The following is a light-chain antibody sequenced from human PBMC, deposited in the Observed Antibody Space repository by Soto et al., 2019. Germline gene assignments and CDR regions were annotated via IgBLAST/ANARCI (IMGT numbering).Light chain of an antibody. CDR3: QQYGSPVVT. Sequence: EIVLTQSPGTLSLSPGERATLSCRASQSVSSSYLAWYQQKPGQAPRLLIYGASSRATGIPDRFSGSGSGTGFTLTISRLEPEDFAVYYCQQYGSPVVTFGGGTKVEIK. J-gene: IGKJ4*01. CDR1: QSVSSSY. V-gene: IGKV3-20*01. CDR2: GAS.